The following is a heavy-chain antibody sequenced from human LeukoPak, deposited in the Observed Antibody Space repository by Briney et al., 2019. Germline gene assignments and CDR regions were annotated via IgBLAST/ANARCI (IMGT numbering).Heavy chain of an antibody. D-gene: IGHD3-10*01. Sequence: SQTLSLTCAISGDSVSSNNAAWNWIRQSPSRGLEWLGRTYYRSKWYNDYAVSVKSRITINPDTSKDHFSLQLNSVTPEDTAVYYCARGAVRGVPLGFDYWGQGSLVTVSS. CDR2: TYYRSKWYN. CDR1: GDSVSSNNAA. J-gene: IGHJ4*02. V-gene: IGHV6-1*01. CDR3: ARGAVRGVPLGFDY.